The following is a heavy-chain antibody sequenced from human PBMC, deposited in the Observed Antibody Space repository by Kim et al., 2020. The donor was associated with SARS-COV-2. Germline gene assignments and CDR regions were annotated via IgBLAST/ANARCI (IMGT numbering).Heavy chain of an antibody. CDR1: GFTFSSYS. V-gene: IGHV3-48*02. CDR3: ARDHHIVVVPAAIPNWFDP. D-gene: IGHD2-2*01. CDR2: ISSSSSTI. Sequence: GGSLRLSCAASGFTFSSYSMNWVRQAPGKGLEWVSYISSSSSTIYYADSVKGRFTISRDNAKNSLYLQMNSLRDEDTAVYYCARDHHIVVVPAAIPNWFDPWGQGPLVTVSS. J-gene: IGHJ5*02.